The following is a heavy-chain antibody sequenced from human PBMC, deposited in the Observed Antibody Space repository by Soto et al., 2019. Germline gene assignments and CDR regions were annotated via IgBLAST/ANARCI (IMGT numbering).Heavy chain of an antibody. V-gene: IGHV3-23*01. D-gene: IGHD3-3*01. CDR2: ISGSGGST. J-gene: IGHJ4*02. CDR3: AKDCGLRFLEWLLAPDHFDY. CDR1: GFTFISYA. Sequence: GGSLRLSCAASGFTFISYAMSWGRQAPGKGLEWVSAISGSGGSTYYADSVKGRFTISRDNSKNTLYLQMNSLRAEDTAVYYCAKDCGLRFLEWLLAPDHFDYWGQGTLVTVSS.